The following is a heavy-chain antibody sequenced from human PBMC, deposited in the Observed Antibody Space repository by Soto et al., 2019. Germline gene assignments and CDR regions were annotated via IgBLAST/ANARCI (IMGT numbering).Heavy chain of an antibody. CDR2: IIPIFGTA. V-gene: IGHV1-69*12. Sequence: QVQLVQSGAEVKKPGSSVKVSCKASGGTFSSYAISWVRQAPGQGLEWMGGIIPIFGTANYAQKFQGRVTITADESTSTAYMELISLRSEDTAVYYCASHGITGTWVYYYGMDVWGQGTTVTVSS. CDR1: GGTFSSYA. J-gene: IGHJ6*02. D-gene: IGHD1-7*01. CDR3: ASHGITGTWVYYYGMDV.